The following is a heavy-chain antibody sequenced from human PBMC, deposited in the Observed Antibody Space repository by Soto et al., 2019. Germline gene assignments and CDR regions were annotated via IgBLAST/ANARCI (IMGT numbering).Heavy chain of an antibody. CDR3: ARGREMTTLPPTRATHI. J-gene: IGHJ3*02. D-gene: IGHD4-17*01. V-gene: IGHV4-34*01. Sequence: APQTLCHTYAGYGGTFSAYYWSGIRQPPGKGLEWIGEINHSGSTNYNPSLKSRVTISVDTSKNQFSLKLSSVTAADTAVYYCARGREMTTLPPTRATHICGKGTMLT. CDR1: GGTFSAYY. CDR2: INHSGST.